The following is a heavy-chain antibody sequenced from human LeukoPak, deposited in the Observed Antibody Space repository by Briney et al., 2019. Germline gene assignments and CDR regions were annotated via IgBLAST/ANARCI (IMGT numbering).Heavy chain of an antibody. CDR3: AREVVYYYDTSGYYYYFYY. CDR2: IIPIFGTA. D-gene: IGHD3-22*01. J-gene: IGHJ4*02. CDR1: GGTFSSYA. V-gene: IGHV1-69*05. Sequence: SSGKVSCKASGGTFSSYAISWVRQAPGQGLEWMGRIIPIFGTANYAQNFQGRVTITTDESTTTAYMELSSLRSEDTAVYYCAREVVYYYDTSGYYYYFYYWVQGTLVTVSS.